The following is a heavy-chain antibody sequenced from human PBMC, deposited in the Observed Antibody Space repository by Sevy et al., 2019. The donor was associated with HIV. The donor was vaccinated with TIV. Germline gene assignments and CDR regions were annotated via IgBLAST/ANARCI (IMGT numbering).Heavy chain of an antibody. Sequence: GGSLRLSCAASGLTFSTYGMHWVRQAPGKGLEWVAVISYDGNIQYYADSVKGRFTVSRDNSKNTLYLQMNSLRAEDSAVYYCAKDQGGYNYAPGYCGQGILVTVSS. CDR3: AKDQGGYNYAPGY. V-gene: IGHV3-30*18. CDR1: GLTFSTYG. J-gene: IGHJ4*02. CDR2: ISYDGNIQ. D-gene: IGHD5-18*01.